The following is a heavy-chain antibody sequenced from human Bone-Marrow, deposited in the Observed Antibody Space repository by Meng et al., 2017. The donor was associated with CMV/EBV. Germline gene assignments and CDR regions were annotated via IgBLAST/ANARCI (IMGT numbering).Heavy chain of an antibody. Sequence: SETLSLTCTVSDGSISSGGYYWSWIRQHPGKGLEWIGYIYYSGSTYYNPSLKSRVTISVDTSKNQFSLKLSSVTAADTAVYYCARTQIGLASYYWGQGTLVTVSS. CDR1: DGSISSGGYY. CDR3: ARTQIGLASYY. V-gene: IGHV4-31*03. D-gene: IGHD3-10*01. J-gene: IGHJ4*02. CDR2: IYYSGST.